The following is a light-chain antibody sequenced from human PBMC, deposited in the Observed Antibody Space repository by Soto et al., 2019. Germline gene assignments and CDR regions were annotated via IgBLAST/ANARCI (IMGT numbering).Light chain of an antibody. CDR1: QSVRNNY. J-gene: IGKJ4*01. V-gene: IGKV3-20*01. Sequence: ELVLTQSPDTLSLSPGERATLSCRASQSVRNNYLAWYQQKPGQAPRFLIYDASSRATGIPDRFSGSGSGTDFTLTISRLEPEDFAVYYCQQYGSSPLTFGGGTTVEIK. CDR2: DAS. CDR3: QQYGSSPLT.